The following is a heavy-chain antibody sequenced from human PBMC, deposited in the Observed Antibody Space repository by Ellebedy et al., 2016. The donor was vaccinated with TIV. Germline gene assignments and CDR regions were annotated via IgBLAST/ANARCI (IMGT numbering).Heavy chain of an antibody. V-gene: IGHV3-48*01. CDR3: ARLGGRLSGLFDY. CDR2: ISSSSSPI. CDR1: GFTFSSYA. Sequence: GESLKISCAASGFTFSSYAMNWVRQAPGKGLEWVSYISSSSSPIYYADSVKGRFTISRDNAKNSLYLQMNSLRAEDTAVYYCARLGGRLSGLFDYWGQGTRVTVSS. D-gene: IGHD4/OR15-4a*01. J-gene: IGHJ4*02.